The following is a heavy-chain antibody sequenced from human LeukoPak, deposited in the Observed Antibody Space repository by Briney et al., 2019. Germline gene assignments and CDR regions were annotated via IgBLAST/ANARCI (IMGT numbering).Heavy chain of an antibody. CDR1: GGTFSSYA. Sequence: SVKVSCKASGGTFSSYAISWVRQAPGQALEWMGGIIPIFGTANYAQKFQGRVTITADESTSTAYMELSSLRSEDTAVYYCARVCGGDCYLGRGAFDIWGQGTMVTVSS. CDR3: ARVCGGDCYLGRGAFDI. J-gene: IGHJ3*02. D-gene: IGHD2-21*02. V-gene: IGHV1-69*13. CDR2: IIPIFGTA.